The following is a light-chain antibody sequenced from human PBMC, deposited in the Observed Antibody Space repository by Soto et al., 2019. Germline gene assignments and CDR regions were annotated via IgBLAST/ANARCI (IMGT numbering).Light chain of an antibody. V-gene: IGKV3-20*01. CDR2: GAS. J-gene: IGKJ2*01. Sequence: EIVLTQSPGTLSLSPGERATLSCRASQSVSSTYLAWYQQRPGQAPRLLIYGASSRATGIPDRFSGSGSGTDFTLTISRLEPEDFATYYCQQLRAYPHTFGQGTKLEIK. CDR3: QQLRAYPHT. CDR1: QSVSSTY.